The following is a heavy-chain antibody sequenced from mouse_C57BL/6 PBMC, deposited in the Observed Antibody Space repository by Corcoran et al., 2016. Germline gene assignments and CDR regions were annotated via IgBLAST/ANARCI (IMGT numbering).Heavy chain of an antibody. CDR3: ARSPTGAWFAY. D-gene: IGHD4-1*01. CDR2: IYWDDDK. J-gene: IGHJ3*01. Sequence: QVTLKESGPGILQSSQTLSLTCSFSGFSLSTSGMGVSWIRQPSGKGLEWLAHIYWDDDKRSNPSLKSRLTISKDTSRNQVFLKITSVDTADTATYYCARSPTGAWFAYWGQGTLVTVSA. V-gene: IGHV8-12*01. CDR1: GFSLSTSGMG.